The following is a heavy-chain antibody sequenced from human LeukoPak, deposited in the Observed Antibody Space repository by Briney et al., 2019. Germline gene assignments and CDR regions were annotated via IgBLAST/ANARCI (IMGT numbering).Heavy chain of an antibody. J-gene: IGHJ3*02. V-gene: IGHV3-74*01. CDR2: ISVDGPST. CDR3: ARTGSGGDLDI. CDR1: GFTFSNHW. D-gene: IGHD2-15*01. Sequence: WGSLRLSCAASGFTFSNHWLHWVRHPPGQGLFLALRISVDGPSTIYADSVKGRFTISKDNAKSTVYLQMNSLRAEDTAVYYCARTGSGGDLDIWGKGTMVTVAS.